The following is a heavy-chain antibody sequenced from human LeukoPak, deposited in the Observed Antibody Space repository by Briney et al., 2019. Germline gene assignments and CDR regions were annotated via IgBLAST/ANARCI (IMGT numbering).Heavy chain of an antibody. Sequence: GGSLRLSCAASGFTFNNYAMTWVRQAPGKGLEWVSAISGSGGTTLYADSVKGRFTISRDNSKNTLYLQMNSLRAEDTAVYYCARDHATIFGVVISSNYYYGMDVWGQGTTVTVSS. CDR3: ARDHATIFGVVISSNYYYGMDV. J-gene: IGHJ6*02. CDR2: ISGSGGTT. V-gene: IGHV3-23*01. D-gene: IGHD3-3*01. CDR1: GFTFNNYA.